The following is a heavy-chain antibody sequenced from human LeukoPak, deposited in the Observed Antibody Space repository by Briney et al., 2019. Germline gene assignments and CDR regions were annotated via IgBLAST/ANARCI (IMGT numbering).Heavy chain of an antibody. CDR3: AKDRRLAATTLEH. J-gene: IGHJ1*01. Sequence: GGSLRLSCAASGFTFSSHGMSWVRQAPGKGLEWVSAISGSGGSTYYADSVKGRFTISRDNSKNTLYLQMNSLRAEDTAIYFCAKDRRLAATTLEHWGQGTLVTVSS. D-gene: IGHD2-15*01. CDR1: GFTFSSHG. V-gene: IGHV3-23*01. CDR2: ISGSGGST.